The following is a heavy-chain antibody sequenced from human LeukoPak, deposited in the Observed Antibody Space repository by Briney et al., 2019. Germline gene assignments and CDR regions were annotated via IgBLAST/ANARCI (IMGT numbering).Heavy chain of an antibody. CDR1: GFTFSSYG. V-gene: IGHV3-30*02. CDR2: IRYDGSNK. J-gene: IGHJ4*02. Sequence: GGSLRLSCAASGFTFSSYGMHWVRQAPGQGLEWVAFIRYDGSNKYYADSVKGRFTISRDNSKNTLYLQMNSLRAEDTAVYYCAKDSSGWSRDTYYFDYWGQGTLVTVSS. D-gene: IGHD6-19*01. CDR3: AKDSSGWSRDTYYFDY.